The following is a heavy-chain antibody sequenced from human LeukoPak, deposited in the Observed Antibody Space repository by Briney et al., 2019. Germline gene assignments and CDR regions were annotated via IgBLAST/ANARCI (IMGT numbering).Heavy chain of an antibody. CDR1: GGSFSGYY. CDR3: AKSNGYGLVDI. D-gene: IGHD3-10*01. J-gene: IGHJ3*02. CDR2: IFYSGST. V-gene: IGHV4-34*12. Sequence: SETLSLTCGVYGGSFSGYYWTWLRQPPGKGLEWIGNIFYSGSTYYSPSLKSRVTISLDTSRNQFSLKLNSVTAADTAVYYCAKSNGYGLVDIWGQGTMVTVSS.